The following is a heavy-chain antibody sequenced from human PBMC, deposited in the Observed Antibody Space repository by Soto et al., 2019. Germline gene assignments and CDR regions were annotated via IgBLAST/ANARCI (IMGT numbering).Heavy chain of an antibody. J-gene: IGHJ6*02. D-gene: IGHD3-16*01. CDR3: ARGLGGRMDD. V-gene: IGHV1-69*08. Sequence: QVQLVQSGAEVKKPGSSVRVSCKASGTIFSSYTISWVRQAPGQGLEWMGRIIPILGETNSAQKFQGRVTLTADKSTNTAYRQLNSLRVEDTAVYYCARGLGGRMDDWGQGTTVTVSS. CDR1: GTIFSSYT. CDR2: IIPILGET.